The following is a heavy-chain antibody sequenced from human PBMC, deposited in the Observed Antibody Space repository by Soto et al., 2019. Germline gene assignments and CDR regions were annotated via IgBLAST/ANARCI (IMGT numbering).Heavy chain of an antibody. D-gene: IGHD4-17*01. V-gene: IGHV3-23*01. Sequence: EVQVLESGGGLVQPGGSLRLSCAASGFTFSSYAMSWVRQAPGKGLEWVSAISGSGDSTRYADSVQGRFTISRDTSKHTLYLQMNSLRAEDTAVYYFAKFYSGDYSYYYYGMDVWGQGTTVTVSS. CDR2: ISGSGDST. CDR3: AKFYSGDYSYYYYGMDV. CDR1: GFTFSSYA. J-gene: IGHJ6*02.